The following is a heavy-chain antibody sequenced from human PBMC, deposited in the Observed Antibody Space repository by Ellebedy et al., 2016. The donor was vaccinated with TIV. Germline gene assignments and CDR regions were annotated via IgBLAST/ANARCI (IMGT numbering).Heavy chain of an antibody. Sequence: SVKVSXXTSGGTFSTYAIAWVRQAPGQGLEWIGGIIPTFRTANYAQKFQGRVTINADESTSTAYMEVASLRFEDTAVYYCARPSIDYGDYAYEFWGQGTVVTVSS. J-gene: IGHJ4*02. CDR1: GGTFSTYA. V-gene: IGHV1-69*13. D-gene: IGHD4-17*01. CDR3: ARPSIDYGDYAYEF. CDR2: IIPTFRTA.